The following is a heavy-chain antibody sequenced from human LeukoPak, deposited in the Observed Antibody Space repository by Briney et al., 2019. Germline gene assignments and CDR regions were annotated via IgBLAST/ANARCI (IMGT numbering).Heavy chain of an antibody. Sequence: GGSLRLSCAASGFTFDDYAMHWVRQAPGKGLEWVSGISWNSGSIGYADSVKGRFTISRDNAKNSLYLQMNSLRAEDTAMYYCARDIRAVGITLYFDYWGQGILVTVTS. J-gene: IGHJ4*02. V-gene: IGHV3-9*01. CDR2: ISWNSGSI. CDR1: GFTFDDYA. CDR3: ARDIRAVGITLYFDY. D-gene: IGHD3-22*01.